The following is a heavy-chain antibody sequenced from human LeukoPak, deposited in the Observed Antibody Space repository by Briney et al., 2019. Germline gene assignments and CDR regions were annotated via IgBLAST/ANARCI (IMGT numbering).Heavy chain of an antibody. CDR2: IYYSGST. CDR3: ASYSNYLYYFDY. V-gene: IGHV4-39*06. CDR1: GGSISSSSYY. J-gene: IGHJ4*02. Sequence: TSETLSLTCTVSGGSISSSSYYWGWIRQPPGKGLEWIGSIYYSGSTYYNPSLKSRVTISVDTSKNQFPLKLSSVTAADTAVYYCASYSNYLYYFDYWGQGTLVTVSS. D-gene: IGHD4-11*01.